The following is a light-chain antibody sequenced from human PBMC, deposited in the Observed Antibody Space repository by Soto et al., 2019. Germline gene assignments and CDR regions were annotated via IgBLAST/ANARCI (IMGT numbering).Light chain of an antibody. CDR2: DAS. CDR3: QQYHSYYPWT. Sequence: IQMTQSPSTLSGSVGDRVTLTCLASQTISSWLAWYQQKPGKPPKLLIYDASSLESGVPSRFSGSGSGTDFSLTITSLQPDDSATYYCQQYHSYYPWTFGQGTKVDIK. V-gene: IGKV1-5*01. J-gene: IGKJ1*01. CDR1: QTISSW.